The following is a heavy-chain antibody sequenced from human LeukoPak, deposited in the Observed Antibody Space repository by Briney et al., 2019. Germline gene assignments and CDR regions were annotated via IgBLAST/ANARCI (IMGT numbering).Heavy chain of an antibody. J-gene: IGHJ4*02. Sequence: GGSLRLSCAASGFTFSSYAMSWVRQAPGKGLEWVSAISGSGGSTYYADSAKGRFTISRDNSKNTLYLQMNSLRAEDTAVYYCARGAYSNYGSYFDYWGQGTLVTVSS. CDR2: ISGSGGST. CDR3: ARGAYSNYGSYFDY. V-gene: IGHV3-23*01. CDR1: GFTFSSYA. D-gene: IGHD4-11*01.